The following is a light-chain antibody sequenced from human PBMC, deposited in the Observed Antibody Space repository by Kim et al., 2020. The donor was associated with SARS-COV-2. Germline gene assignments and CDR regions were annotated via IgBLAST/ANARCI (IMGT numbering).Light chain of an antibody. V-gene: IGLV1-47*01. J-gene: IGLJ3*02. CDR1: KSNIGSNF. CDR3: AAWDDSLSGWV. CDR2: RDD. Sequence: GQRVTIACPGSKSNIGSNFVYWYQQLPRMSPKLLIYRDDQRPSGVPDRFSGSKSGTSASLAISGLRSEDEADYYCAAWDDSLSGWVFGGGTKLTVL.